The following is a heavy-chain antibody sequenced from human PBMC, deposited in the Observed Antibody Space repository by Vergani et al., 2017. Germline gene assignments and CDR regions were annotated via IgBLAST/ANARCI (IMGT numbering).Heavy chain of an antibody. CDR3: AREYYDFWSGYYTDY. Sequence: EVQLVESGGGLVQPGGSLRLSCAASGFTFSSYSMNWVRQAPGKGLEWVSYISSSSSTIYYADSVKGRFTISRDNAKNSLYLQMNSLRAEDTAVYYCAREYYDFWSGYYTDYWGQGTLVTVSS. V-gene: IGHV3-48*01. D-gene: IGHD3-3*01. CDR1: GFTFSSYS. CDR2: ISSSSSTI. J-gene: IGHJ4*02.